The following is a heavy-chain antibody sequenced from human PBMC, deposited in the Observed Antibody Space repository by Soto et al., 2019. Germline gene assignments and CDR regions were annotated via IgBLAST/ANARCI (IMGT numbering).Heavy chain of an antibody. CDR2: IYYTGSA. CDR1: GGSISSGTYY. J-gene: IGHJ6*02. D-gene: IGHD6-13*01. CDR3: ARSDGTDGYYYSMDV. V-gene: IGHV4-31*03. Sequence: PSETLSLTCTVSGGSISSGTYYWSWIRQLPGKGLEWIGYIYYTGSAYYNPSLKSRLTISLDTSKSQFSLKLSSVIAADTAVYYCARSDGTDGYYYSMDVWGPGATVTVSS.